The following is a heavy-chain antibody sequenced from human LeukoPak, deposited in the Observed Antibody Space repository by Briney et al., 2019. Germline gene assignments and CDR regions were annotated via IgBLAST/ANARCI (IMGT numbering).Heavy chain of an antibody. CDR1: GYSFTSYW. CDR2: IYPGDSDT. V-gene: IGHV5-51*01. Sequence: GESLKISCKGSGYSFTSYWIGRVRQMPGKGLEWMGIIYPGDSDTRYSPSFQGQVTISADKSISTAYLQWSSLKASDTAMYYCARHVPPGANCGGDCYGHPGSDWGQGTLVTVSS. J-gene: IGHJ4*02. CDR3: ARHVPPGANCGGDCYGHPGSD. D-gene: IGHD2-21*02.